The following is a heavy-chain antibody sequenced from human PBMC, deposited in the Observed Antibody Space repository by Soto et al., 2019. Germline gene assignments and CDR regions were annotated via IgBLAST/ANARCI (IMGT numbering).Heavy chain of an antibody. V-gene: IGHV3-15*07. CDR1: GFTFSNAW. Sequence: GGSLRLSCAASGFTFSNAWMNWVRQAPGKGLEWVGRIKSKTDGGTTDYAAPVKGRFTISGDDSKNTLYLQMDSLKTEDTAVYYCTTSQYYYDSSGYSAEDYWGQGTLVTVSS. D-gene: IGHD3-22*01. J-gene: IGHJ4*02. CDR3: TTSQYYYDSSGYSAEDY. CDR2: IKSKTDGGTT.